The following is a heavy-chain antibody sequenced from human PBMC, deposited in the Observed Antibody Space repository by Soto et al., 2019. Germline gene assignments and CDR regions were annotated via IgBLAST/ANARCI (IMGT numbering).Heavy chain of an antibody. J-gene: IGHJ4*02. CDR3: ASAPPYYGISGYLEV. CDR2: INLNSGGT. CDR1: GHYFSGYY. Sequence: QVQLVQSGAEVKKTGASVKVSCEAPGHYFSGYYMYWVRQAPGHGLEWMGWINLNSGGTNYAQKFQGRVTMTRDTSITTGYMDLRGLTSDDTAVYYCASAPPYYGISGYLEVWGLGTRVTVSS. V-gene: IGHV1-2*02. D-gene: IGHD3-22*01.